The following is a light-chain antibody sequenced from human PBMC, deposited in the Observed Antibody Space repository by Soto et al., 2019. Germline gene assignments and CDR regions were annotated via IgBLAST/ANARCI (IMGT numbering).Light chain of an antibody. CDR3: QQYNKWPLT. Sequence: EILMTQSPAILSVSPGDRATLSCRAGQSVSNNLAWYQQKPGQTPRLVIYGASTRATGIPVRFSGSASGTEFTLTISGLQSEDFTVYYCQQYNKWPLTFGQGTKVDIK. V-gene: IGKV3-15*01. CDR1: QSVSNN. CDR2: GAS. J-gene: IGKJ1*01.